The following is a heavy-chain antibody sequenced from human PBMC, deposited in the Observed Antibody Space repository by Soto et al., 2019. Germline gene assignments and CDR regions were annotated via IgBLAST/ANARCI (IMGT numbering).Heavy chain of an antibody. Sequence: QVQLVQSGAEVKKPGSSVKVSCKASGGTFSSYTISWVRQAPGQGLEWMGRIIPILGIANYAQKFQGRVTITADKSTSTAYMELSSLRSEDTAVYYCAREGFGDPYGDYTTLHFDYWGQGTLVTVSS. D-gene: IGHD4-17*01. CDR1: GGTFSSYT. J-gene: IGHJ4*02. CDR3: AREGFGDPYGDYTTLHFDY. V-gene: IGHV1-69*08. CDR2: IIPILGIA.